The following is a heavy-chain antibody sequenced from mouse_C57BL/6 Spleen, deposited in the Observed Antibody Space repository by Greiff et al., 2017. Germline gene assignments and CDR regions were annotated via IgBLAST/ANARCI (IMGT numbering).Heavy chain of an antibody. CDR2: INPSSGYT. CDR3: AREAMDD. J-gene: IGHJ4*01. CDR1: GYTFTSYT. V-gene: IGHV1-4*01. Sequence: QVQLKESGAELARPGASVKMSCKASGYTFTSYTMHWVKQRPGQGLEWIGYINPSSGYTKYNQKFKDKATLTADKSSSTAYMQLSSLTAEDSAIYYCAREAMDDWGQGTSVTVSS.